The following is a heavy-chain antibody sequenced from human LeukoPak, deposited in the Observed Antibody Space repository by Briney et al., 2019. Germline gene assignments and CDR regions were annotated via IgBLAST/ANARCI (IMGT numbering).Heavy chain of an antibody. J-gene: IGHJ4*02. Sequence: PGGSLKLSCAASGFTFTNYWMHWVRQAPGKGLVWVSTISGSGGSTYYADSVKGRFTISRDNSKNTLYLQMNSLRVEDTALYYCAKDGVGPSSINYFDYWGQGTLVTVSS. CDR2: ISGSGGST. CDR1: GFTFTNYW. CDR3: AKDGVGPSSINYFDY. D-gene: IGHD1-26*01. V-gene: IGHV3-23*01.